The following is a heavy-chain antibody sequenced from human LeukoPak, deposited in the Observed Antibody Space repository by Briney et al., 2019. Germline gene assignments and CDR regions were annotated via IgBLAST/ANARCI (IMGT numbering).Heavy chain of an antibody. J-gene: IGHJ6*03. CDR3: ARQRLRVYYYMDV. D-gene: IGHD6-25*01. Sequence: SETLSLTCTVSGGSTSSSSYYWGWIRQPPGKGLEWIGSIYYSGSTYYNPSLKSRVTISVDTAKNQFSLKLSSVTAADTAVYYCARQRLRVYYYMDVWGKGTTVTISS. CDR2: IYYSGST. CDR1: GGSTSSSSYY. V-gene: IGHV4-39*01.